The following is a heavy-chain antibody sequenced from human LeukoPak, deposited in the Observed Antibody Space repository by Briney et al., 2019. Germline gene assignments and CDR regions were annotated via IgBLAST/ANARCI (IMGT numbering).Heavy chain of an antibody. CDR1: GYTFTSYD. V-gene: IGHV1-8*01. D-gene: IGHD3-3*01. Sequence: ASVKVSCKASGYTFTSYDINWVRQATGQGLEWMGWMNPNSGNTGYAQKFQSRVTMTRNTSISTAYMELSSLRSEDTAVYYCARKDITRDRRITIFGPVMRKNWFDPWGQGTLVTVSS. CDR2: MNPNSGNT. J-gene: IGHJ5*02. CDR3: ARKDITRDRRITIFGPVMRKNWFDP.